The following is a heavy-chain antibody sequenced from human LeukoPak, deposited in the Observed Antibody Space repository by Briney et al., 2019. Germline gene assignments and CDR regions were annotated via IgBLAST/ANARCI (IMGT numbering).Heavy chain of an antibody. J-gene: IGHJ4*02. CDR1: GFTFSSYG. D-gene: IGHD2-15*01. CDR2: IWYDGSNK. Sequence: GGSLRPSCAASGFTFSSYGMHWVRQAPGKGLGWVAVIWYDGSNKYYADSVKGRFTISRDNSKKTLYLQMNSLRAEDTAVYYCARDIGGCYDYWGQGTLVTVSS. CDR3: ARDIGGCYDY. V-gene: IGHV3-33*01.